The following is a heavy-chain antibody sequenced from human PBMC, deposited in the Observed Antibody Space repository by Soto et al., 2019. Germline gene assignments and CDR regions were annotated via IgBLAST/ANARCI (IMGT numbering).Heavy chain of an antibody. CDR2: IHTSGST. V-gene: IGHV4-4*07. J-gene: IGHJ3*01. CDR1: GGSMSDFY. Sequence: PSETLSLTCTVSGGSMSDFYWSWIRQPAGKGLEWIGRIHTSGSTNINPSLNIRVSLSVDTSRNQWPLTLTSLTAADPAAYYCARPQNFGEDGAFNFWGQGTVVTVSS. CDR3: ARPQNFGEDGAFNF. D-gene: IGHD3-10*01.